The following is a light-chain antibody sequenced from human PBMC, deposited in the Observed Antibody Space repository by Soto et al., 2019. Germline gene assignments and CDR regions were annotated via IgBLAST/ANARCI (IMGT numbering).Light chain of an antibody. V-gene: IGKV4-1*01. CDR3: QQYYTLPLT. CDR1: QSVLHSPNNKNY. J-gene: IGKJ4*01. Sequence: DIVMTQSPDSLAVSLGGRATINCRSSQSVLHSPNNKNYLAWYQQKSGQPPKLLIYWASTRESGVPDRFSGSESGTDFTLTITSLQAEDVAVYYCQQYYTLPLTFGGGTKVDIK. CDR2: WAS.